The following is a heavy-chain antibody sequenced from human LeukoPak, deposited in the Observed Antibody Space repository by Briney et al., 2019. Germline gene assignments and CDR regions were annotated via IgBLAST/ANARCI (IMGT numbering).Heavy chain of an antibody. D-gene: IGHD4-17*01. CDR1: GYTFASYY. V-gene: IGHV1-2*02. J-gene: IGHJ4*02. CDR2: INPNSGGT. CDR3: ARLNGDYTHFDY. Sequence: ASVKVSCKASGYTFASYYMHWVRQAPGQGLEWMGWINPNSGGTNYAQKFQGRVTMTRDTSISTAYMELSRLRSDDTAVYYCARLNGDYTHFDYWGQGTLVTVSS.